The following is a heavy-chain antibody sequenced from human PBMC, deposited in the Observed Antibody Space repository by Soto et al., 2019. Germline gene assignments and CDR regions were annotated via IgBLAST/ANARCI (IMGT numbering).Heavy chain of an antibody. CDR2: FDHEDGET. D-gene: IGHD6-13*01. J-gene: IGHJ3*02. CDR3: ETPRDSRRWYAFDI. V-gene: IGHV1-24*01. CDR1: GYTLTELS. Sequence: ASVKVSCKVSGYTLTELSMHWVRQAPGKGLEWMGGFDHEDGETIYAQKFQGRVTMTEDTSTDTAFMELSSRRSEATVVYYGETPRDSRRWYAFDIWGQGTMVTVSS.